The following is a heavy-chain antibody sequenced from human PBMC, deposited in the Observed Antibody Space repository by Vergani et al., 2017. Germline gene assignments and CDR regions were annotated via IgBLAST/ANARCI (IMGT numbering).Heavy chain of an antibody. J-gene: IGHJ6*02. D-gene: IGHD3-9*01. CDR3: ARGPYDDILTGYEDYYYGMDA. V-gene: IGHV3-11*01. CDR1: GFTFSDYY. CDR2: ISSSGSTI. Sequence: QVQLVESGGGLVKPGGSLRLSCAASGFTFSDYYMSWIRQAPGKGLEWVSYISSSGSTIYYADSVKGRFTLSRDNAKNSLYLQMNSLRAEDTAVYYCARGPYDDILTGYEDYYYGMDAWGQGTTVTVSS.